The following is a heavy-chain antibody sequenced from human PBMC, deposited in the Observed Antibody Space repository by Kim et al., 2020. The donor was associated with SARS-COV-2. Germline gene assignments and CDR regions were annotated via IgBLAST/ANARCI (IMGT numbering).Heavy chain of an antibody. CDR1: GGSISSGDYY. CDR3: VRDLGKVPAAIWGAYYYYGMDV. CDR2: IYYSGST. Sequence: SETLSLTCTVSGGSISSGDYYWSWIRQPPGKGLEWIGYIYYSGSTYYNPSLKSRVTISVDTSKNQFSLKLSSVTAADTAVYYCVRDLGKVPAAIWGAYYYYGMDVWGQGTTVTVSS. J-gene: IGHJ6*02. D-gene: IGHD2-2*01. V-gene: IGHV4-30-4*01.